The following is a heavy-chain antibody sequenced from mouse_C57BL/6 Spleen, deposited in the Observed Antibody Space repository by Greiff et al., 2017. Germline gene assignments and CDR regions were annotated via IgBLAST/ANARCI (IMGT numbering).Heavy chain of an antibody. J-gene: IGHJ1*03. CDR2: ISSGGDYI. V-gene: IGHV5-9-1*02. Sequence: EVMLVESGAGLVKPGGSLKLSCAASGFTFSSYAMPWVRQTPEKRLEWVAYISSGGDYIYYADTVKGRFTISRDNARNTLYLQMSSLKSEDTAMYYCTRDNYYYGSGYFDVWGTGTTVTVSS. CDR3: TRDNYYYGSGYFDV. D-gene: IGHD1-1*01. CDR1: GFTFSSYA.